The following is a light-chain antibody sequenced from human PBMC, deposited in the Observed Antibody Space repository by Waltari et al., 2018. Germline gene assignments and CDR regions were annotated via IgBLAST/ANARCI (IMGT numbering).Light chain of an antibody. CDR1: SSDVGLSAF. V-gene: IGLV2-23*01. CDR2: EGS. J-gene: IGLJ2*01. Sequence: QSALTQPASVSGSPGQSITISCTDTSSDVGLSAFVPWHQQHPGKAPKLIIYEGSKRPSGVSNRFSASKSGNTASLTISGLQPEDEADYYCCSYAGGSTSVVFGGGTKLTVL. CDR3: CSYAGGSTSVV.